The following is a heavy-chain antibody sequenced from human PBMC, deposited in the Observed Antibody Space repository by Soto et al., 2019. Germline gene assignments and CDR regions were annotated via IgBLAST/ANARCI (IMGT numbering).Heavy chain of an antibody. CDR1: GFSLSTSGVG. CDR3: AHKGNHGLFDY. V-gene: IGHV2-5*02. CDR2: IYWDDDK. D-gene: IGHD4-17*01. J-gene: IGHJ4*02. Sequence: QITLKESGPPLVKPTQTLTLTCTFSGFSLSTSGVGVGWIRQPPGKALEWLALIYWDDDKRYSPSLKSRLTITKDTSKNQVVLTMTSMDPVDTATYYCAHKGNHGLFDYWGQGTLVTVSS.